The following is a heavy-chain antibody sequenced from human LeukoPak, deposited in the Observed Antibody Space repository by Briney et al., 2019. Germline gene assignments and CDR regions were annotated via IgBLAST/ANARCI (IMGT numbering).Heavy chain of an antibody. V-gene: IGHV4-4*07. CDR1: GGSISSFH. D-gene: IGHD6-19*01. CDR2: IFTSGST. Sequence: SETLSLTCTVSGGSISSFHWSWIRQPAGKALEWIGRIFTSGSTNYNPSLKSRVTMSIDTSKNQFSLKLSSVTAADTAVYYCARDAQLGQWLVRTVVPFDYWGQGILVTVSS. J-gene: IGHJ4*02. CDR3: ARDAQLGQWLVRTVVPFDY.